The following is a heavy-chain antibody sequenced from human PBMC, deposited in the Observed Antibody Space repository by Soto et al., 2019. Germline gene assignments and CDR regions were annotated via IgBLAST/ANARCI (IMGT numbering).Heavy chain of an antibody. V-gene: IGHV1-46*04. CDR1: GYIFINYY. D-gene: IGHD6-13*01. CDR2: FNPMSGST. CDR3: ARDLAAADY. Sequence: QVQLVQSGAEVKKPGASVKISCKTSGYIFINYYIYWVRQAPGQGLEWVALFNPMSGSTNYAQKLQGRGTVTSDTYTSTVYMELSSLISEDTAVYYCARDLAAADYWGQGTLVTVSS. J-gene: IGHJ4*02.